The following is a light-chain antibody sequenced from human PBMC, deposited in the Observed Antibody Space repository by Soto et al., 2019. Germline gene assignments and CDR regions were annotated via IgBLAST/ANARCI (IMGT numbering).Light chain of an antibody. V-gene: IGKV3-20*01. Sequence: EIVLTQSPGTPSLSPGERATLSCRASQSVSSSYLAWYQQKPGQAPRLLIYGASSRATGIPDRFSGSGSGTDFTLTISSLEPEDFAVYYCQQYGSSPPYTFGQGTKLESK. CDR2: GAS. CDR1: QSVSSSY. CDR3: QQYGSSPPYT. J-gene: IGKJ2*01.